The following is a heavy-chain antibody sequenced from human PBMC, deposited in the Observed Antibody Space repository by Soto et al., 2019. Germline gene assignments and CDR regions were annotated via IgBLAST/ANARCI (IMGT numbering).Heavy chain of an antibody. Sequence: EVQLVESGGGLVKPGGSLRLSCAASGFTFSSYSMNWVRQAPGKGLEWVSSISSSSSYIYYADSVKGRFTISRDNAKNSLYLQMNSLRAEDTAVYYCARDSSWGIVVVPAALGMDGWGQGTTVTVSS. CDR2: ISSSSSYI. D-gene: IGHD2-2*01. J-gene: IGHJ6*02. CDR1: GFTFSSYS. CDR3: ARDSSWGIVVVPAALGMDG. V-gene: IGHV3-21*01.